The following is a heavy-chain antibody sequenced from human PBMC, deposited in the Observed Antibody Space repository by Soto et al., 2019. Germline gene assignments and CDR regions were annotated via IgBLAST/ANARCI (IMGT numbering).Heavy chain of an antibody. D-gene: IGHD3-16*01. CDR2: INPNSGGT. J-gene: IGHJ6*02. Sequence: ASVKVSCKASGYTFTGYYMHWVRQAPGQGLEWMGWINPNSGGTNYAQKFQGWVTMTRDTSISTAYMELSRLRSDDTAVYYCAREMFTPLPRNYYSSGMDVWGQGTTVTVSS. V-gene: IGHV1-2*04. CDR1: GYTFTGYY. CDR3: AREMFTPLPRNYYSSGMDV.